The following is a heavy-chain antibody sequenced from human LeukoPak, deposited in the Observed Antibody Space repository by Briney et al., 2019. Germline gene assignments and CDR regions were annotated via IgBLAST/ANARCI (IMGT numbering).Heavy chain of an antibody. CDR2: ISYDGSNK. CDR3: AKEKGGYYYDSSGYYPLAY. CDR1: GFTFSSYG. D-gene: IGHD3-22*01. Sequence: GRSLRLSCAASGFTFSSYGMHWVRQAPGKGLEWVAVISYDGSNKYYADSVKGRFTISRDNSKNTLYLQMNSLRAEDTAVYYCAKEKGGYYYDSSGYYPLAYWGQGTLVTVSS. V-gene: IGHV3-30*18. J-gene: IGHJ4*02.